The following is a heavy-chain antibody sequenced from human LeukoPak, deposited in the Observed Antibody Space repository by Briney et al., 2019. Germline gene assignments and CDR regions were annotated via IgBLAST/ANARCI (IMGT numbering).Heavy chain of an antibody. CDR2: MYYSGST. CDR1: GGSISSSSYY. CDR3: ARARYYYGSGTTDWFDP. D-gene: IGHD3-10*01. J-gene: IGHJ5*02. V-gene: IGHV4-39*07. Sequence: PSETLSLTCTVSGGSISSSSYYWGWIRQPPGKGLEWIGSMYYSGSTYYNPSLKSRVTISVDTSKNQFSLKLTSVTAADTAVYYCARARYYYGSGTTDWFDPWGQGTLVTVSS.